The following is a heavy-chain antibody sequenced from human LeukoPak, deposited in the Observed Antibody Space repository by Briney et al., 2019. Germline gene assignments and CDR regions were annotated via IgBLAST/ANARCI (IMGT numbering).Heavy chain of an antibody. CDR1: GFTFSSYA. V-gene: IGHV3-23*01. J-gene: IGHJ4*02. Sequence: GGSLRLSCAASGFTFSSYAMSWVRQAPGKGLEWVSAISGSGGSTYYADSVKGRFTISRDNSKNTLYLQMNSLRAEDTAVYYCAKAWDSEYYYDSSGYYGDYWGQGTLVTVSS. D-gene: IGHD3-22*01. CDR2: ISGSGGST. CDR3: AKAWDSEYYYDSSGYYGDY.